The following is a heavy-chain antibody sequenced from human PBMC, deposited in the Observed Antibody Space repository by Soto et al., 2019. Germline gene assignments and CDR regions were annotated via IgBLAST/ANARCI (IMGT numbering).Heavy chain of an antibody. J-gene: IGHJ4*02. CDR2: ISYDGSNK. CDR3: ARSPYSVSYLAYLDY. V-gene: IGHV3-30*03. CDR1: GFTFSSYG. D-gene: IGHD1-26*01. Sequence: QVQLVESGGGVVQPGRSLRLSCAASGFTFSSYGMHWVRQAPGKGLEWVAVISYDGSNKYYADSVKGRFTISRDNSKNTLYLQMNRLRAEDTAVYYCARSPYSVSYLAYLDYWGQGTLVTVSS.